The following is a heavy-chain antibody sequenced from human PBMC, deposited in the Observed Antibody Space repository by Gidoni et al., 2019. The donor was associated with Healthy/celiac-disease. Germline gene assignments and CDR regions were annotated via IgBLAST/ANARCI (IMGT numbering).Heavy chain of an antibody. CDR1: GFTFSSYG. CDR2: IWYDGSNK. J-gene: IGHJ4*02. CDR3: ARDSYGSYYFDY. D-gene: IGHD3-10*01. Sequence: VQLVVSGGDVVQPGRSLRLSCAAAGFTFSSYGMHWVRQAPGKGLEWVAVIWYDGSNKYYADAVKGRFTISRDNSKNTRYLQRNSLRAEDTAVYYCARDSYGSYYFDYWGQGTLVTVSS. V-gene: IGHV3-33*01.